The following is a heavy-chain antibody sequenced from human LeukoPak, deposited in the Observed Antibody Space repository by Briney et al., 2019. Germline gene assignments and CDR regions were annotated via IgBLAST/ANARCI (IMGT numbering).Heavy chain of an antibody. CDR2: MNPNSGNT. V-gene: IGHV1-8*01. CDR3: ARGPARTFGSGSNWFDP. Sequence: GASVKVSCKASGYSFTSYDINWVRQATGQGLEWMGWMNPNSGNTGYAQKFQGRVTMTRNTSISTAYMELSSLKSEDTAVYYCARGPARTFGSGSNWFDPWGQGTLVTVSS. CDR1: GYSFTSYD. D-gene: IGHD3-10*01. J-gene: IGHJ5*02.